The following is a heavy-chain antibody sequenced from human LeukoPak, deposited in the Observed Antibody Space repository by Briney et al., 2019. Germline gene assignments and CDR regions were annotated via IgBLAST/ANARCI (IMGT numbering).Heavy chain of an antibody. J-gene: IGHJ5*02. V-gene: IGHV4-30-2*01. D-gene: IGHD3-10*01. CDR2: IYHSGST. Sequence: PSETLSLTCTVSGGSISSGGYYWSWIRQPPGKGLEWIGYIYHSGSTYYNPSLKSRVAISVDRSKNQFSLKLSSVTAADTAVYYCASFGDGWFDPWGQGTLVTVSS. CDR3: ASFGDGWFDP. CDR1: GGSISSGGYY.